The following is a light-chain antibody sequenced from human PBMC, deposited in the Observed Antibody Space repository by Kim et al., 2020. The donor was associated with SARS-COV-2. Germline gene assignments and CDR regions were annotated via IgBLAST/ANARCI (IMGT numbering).Light chain of an antibody. CDR3: QQYHNWPPAT. CDR1: QSVSSN. J-gene: IGKJ2*01. V-gene: IGKV3-15*01. CDR2: GAS. Sequence: VCPGERAPLSCRASQSVSSNLAWYQQKPGQAPRLLIYGASTRATGIPARFSGSGSGTEFTLTISSLQSEDFAVYYCQQYHNWPPATFGQGTKLEI.